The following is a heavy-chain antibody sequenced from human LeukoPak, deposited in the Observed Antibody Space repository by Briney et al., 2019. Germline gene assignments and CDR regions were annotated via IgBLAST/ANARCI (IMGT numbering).Heavy chain of an antibody. J-gene: IGHJ4*02. CDR3: AKTSGYSYGSAYNFDY. CDR2: ISGSGGST. D-gene: IGHD5-18*01. CDR1: GFTFSSYA. V-gene: IGHV3-23*01. Sequence: QAGGSLRLSCAASGFTFSSYAMSWVRQAPGKGLEWVSVISGSGGSTYYADSVKGRFTISRDNSKNTLYLQMNSLRAEDTAVYYCAKTSGYSYGSAYNFDYWGQGTLVTVSS.